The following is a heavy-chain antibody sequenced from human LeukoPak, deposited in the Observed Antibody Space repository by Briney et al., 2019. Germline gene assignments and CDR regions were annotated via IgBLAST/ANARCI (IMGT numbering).Heavy chain of an antibody. D-gene: IGHD2-2*01. CDR1: GYTFTGYY. V-gene: IGHV1-2*02. CDR2: INPNSGGT. Sequence: VASVKVSCKASGYTFTGYYMHWVRQAPGQGLEWMGWINPNSGGTNYAQKCQGRVTMTRDTSISTAYMELSRLRSDDTAVYYCASAYCSSTSCYPLNWFDPWGQGTLVTVSS. J-gene: IGHJ5*02. CDR3: ASAYCSSTSCYPLNWFDP.